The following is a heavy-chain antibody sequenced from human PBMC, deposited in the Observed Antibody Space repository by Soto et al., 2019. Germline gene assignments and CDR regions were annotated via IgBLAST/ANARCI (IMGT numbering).Heavy chain of an antibody. J-gene: IGHJ6*04. CDR2: INAGNGNT. CDR3: ARAGAFYCSSTRCYHRYYYSYGMDV. CDR1: GYTFTSYA. V-gene: IGHV1-3*01. Sequence: ASVKVSCKASGYTFTSYAMHWVRQAPGQRLEWMGWINAGNGNTKYSQKFQGRVTITRDTSASTAYMELSSLRSEDMAVYYCARAGAFYCSSTRCYHRYYYSYGMDVWGEGTTVTVYS. D-gene: IGHD2-2*01.